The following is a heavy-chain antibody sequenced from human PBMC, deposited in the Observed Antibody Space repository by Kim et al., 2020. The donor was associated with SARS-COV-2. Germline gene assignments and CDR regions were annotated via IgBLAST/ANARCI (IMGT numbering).Heavy chain of an antibody. V-gene: IGHV3-11*01. CDR1: GFIFSDSY. CDR2: ISGSGRAI. Sequence: GGSLRLSCAASGFIFSDSYMGWIRQAPGKGLEWISYISGSGRAIYYADSVEGRFTISRDNAENSLYLQMNSLRADDTAIYYCVRVERSIDAFDIWGQGTMVTVSS. CDR3: VRVERSIDAFDI. J-gene: IGHJ3*02.